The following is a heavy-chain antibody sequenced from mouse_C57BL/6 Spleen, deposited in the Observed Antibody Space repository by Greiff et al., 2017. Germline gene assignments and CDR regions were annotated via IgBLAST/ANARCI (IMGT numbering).Heavy chain of an antibody. CDR1: GFTFSSYT. CDR3: ARQAWDGAWFAY. J-gene: IGHJ3*01. CDR2: ISGGGGNT. Sequence: EVKLMESGGGLVKPGGSLKLSCAASGFTFSSYTMSWVRQTPEKRLEWVATISGGGGNTYYPDSVKGRFTISRDNAKNTLYLQMSSLRSEDTALYYCARQAWDGAWFAYWGQGTLVTVSA. V-gene: IGHV5-9*01. D-gene: IGHD4-1*01.